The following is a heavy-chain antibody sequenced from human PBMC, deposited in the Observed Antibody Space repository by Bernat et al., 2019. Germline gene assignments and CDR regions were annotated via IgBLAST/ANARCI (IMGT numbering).Heavy chain of an antibody. CDR2: IGCGGSTK. D-gene: IGHD3-10*01. CDR1: GFTFSSYG. V-gene: IGHV3-30*02. CDR3: ATLTGGEDFDI. Sequence: QVQLVESGGGVVQPGGSLRLSCAASGFTFSSYGMHWVRQAPGKGLEWVAFIGCGGSTKYYADSVKGRFTISRDNSKNTLYLQMNSLRAEDTAVYYCATLTGGEDFDIWGQGTMVTVSS. J-gene: IGHJ3*02.